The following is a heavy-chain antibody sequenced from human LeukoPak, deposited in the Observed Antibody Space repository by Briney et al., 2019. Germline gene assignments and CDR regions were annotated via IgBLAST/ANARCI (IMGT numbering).Heavy chain of an antibody. CDR2: IIPILGIA. CDR3: ARDGEVATFDY. Sequence: SVKVSCKASGGTFSSYTISWVRQAPGQGLEWMGRIIPILGIANYAQKFQGRVTITADKSTSTAYMELSRLRSDDTAVYYCARDGEVATFDYWGQGTLVTVSS. J-gene: IGHJ4*02. CDR1: GGTFSSYT. V-gene: IGHV1-69*04. D-gene: IGHD5-12*01.